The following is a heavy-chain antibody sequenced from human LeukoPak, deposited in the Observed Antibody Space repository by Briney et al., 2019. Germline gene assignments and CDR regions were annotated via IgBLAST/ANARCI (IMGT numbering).Heavy chain of an antibody. J-gene: IGHJ4*02. CDR2: INHSGST. CDR1: GGSLSGHY. CDR3: ARGSLYDLWSGGALDS. V-gene: IGHV4-34*01. D-gene: IGHD3-3*01. Sequence: PSETLSLTCAVYGGSLSGHYWSWIRQPPGKGLEWIGEINHSGSTDRNPSLRSRVTISVDTSKNQVSLKLTSVTAADTAVYFCARGSLYDLWSGGALDSWGQGTLVTVSS.